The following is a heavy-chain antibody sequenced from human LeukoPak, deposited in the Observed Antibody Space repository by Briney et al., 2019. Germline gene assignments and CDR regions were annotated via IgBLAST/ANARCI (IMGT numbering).Heavy chain of an antibody. CDR2: IYSGGST. Sequence: PGGSLRLSCSASGFTVSSNYMTWVRQAPGKGLEWVSAIYSGGSTYYADSVKGRFTISRDNSKNTLYLQKNRLRAEDTAVYYCAREYYYYGSGGYYQDYWGQGALVTVSS. CDR3: AREYYYYGSGGYYQDY. CDR1: GFTVSSNY. D-gene: IGHD3-10*01. J-gene: IGHJ4*02. V-gene: IGHV3-53*01.